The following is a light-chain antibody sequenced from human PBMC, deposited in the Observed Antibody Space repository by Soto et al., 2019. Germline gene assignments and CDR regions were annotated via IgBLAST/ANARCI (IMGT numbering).Light chain of an antibody. CDR1: QSVTSTY. Sequence: DTVLTQSPGTLSLSPGERATLSCRASQSVTSTYLAWYQQKPGQAPRLLIYGASTRATGIPDRFSGGGSGTDFTLTISRLEPEDFAVYYFQQYAYPPWTFGHGTKVEV. CDR3: QQYAYPPWT. CDR2: GAS. V-gene: IGKV3-20*01. J-gene: IGKJ1*01.